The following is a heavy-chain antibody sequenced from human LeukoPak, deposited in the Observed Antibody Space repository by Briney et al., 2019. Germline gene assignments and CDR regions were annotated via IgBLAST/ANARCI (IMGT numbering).Heavy chain of an antibody. Sequence: PGGSLRLSCAASGFTFSNYDMHWVRQAPGKGLEWVAVISSDGSRKYYPDSVKGRFTISRDNSKNTLYLQMNSLRAEDTAVYYCARDPFYADYVSGYMDVWGKGTTVTVSS. J-gene: IGHJ6*03. CDR1: GFTFSNYD. V-gene: IGHV3-30*03. CDR2: ISSDGSRK. CDR3: ARDPFYADYVSGYMDV. D-gene: IGHD4-17*01.